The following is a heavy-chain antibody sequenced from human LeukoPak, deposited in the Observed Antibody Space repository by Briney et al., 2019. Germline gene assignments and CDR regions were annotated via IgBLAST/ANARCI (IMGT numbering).Heavy chain of an antibody. J-gene: IGHJ4*02. V-gene: IGHV3-7*01. CDR3: ARGSGYYSGHFDY. Sequence: PGGSLRLSCAATGFTFSTYWMSWVRQAPGEGLEWVANIKQDGSEKYYVDSVKGRFTISRDNAKNSLYLQMNSLRAEDTAVYYCARGSGYYSGHFDYWGQGTLVTVSS. D-gene: IGHD3-22*01. CDR2: IKQDGSEK. CDR1: GFTFSTYW.